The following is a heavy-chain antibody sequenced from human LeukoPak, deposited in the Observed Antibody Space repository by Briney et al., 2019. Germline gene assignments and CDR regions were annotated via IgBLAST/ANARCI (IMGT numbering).Heavy chain of an antibody. CDR3: AREEVTTEYYYYYGMDV. V-gene: IGHV1-2*04. CDR2: INPNSGGT. CDR1: GYTFTGYY. Sequence: GASVKVSCKASGYTFTGYYMHWVRQAPGQGLEWMGWINPNSGGTNYAQKFQGWVTMTRDTSISTAYMELSRLRSDDTAVYYCAREEVTTEYYYYYGMDVWGQGTTVTVSS. D-gene: IGHD4-17*01. J-gene: IGHJ6*02.